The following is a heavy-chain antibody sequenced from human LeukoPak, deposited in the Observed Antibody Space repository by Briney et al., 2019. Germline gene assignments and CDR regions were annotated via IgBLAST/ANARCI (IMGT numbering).Heavy chain of an antibody. CDR3: TTDPQWLAADY. J-gene: IGHJ4*02. Sequence: GGSLRLSCAASGFTFSNAWMRWVRQAPGKGLEGVGRIKSKTDGGTTDYAAPVKGRFTISRDDSKNTLYLQMNSLKTEDTAVYYCTTDPQWLAADYWGQGTLVTVSS. CDR1: GFTFSNAW. D-gene: IGHD6-19*01. V-gene: IGHV3-15*01. CDR2: IKSKTDGGTT.